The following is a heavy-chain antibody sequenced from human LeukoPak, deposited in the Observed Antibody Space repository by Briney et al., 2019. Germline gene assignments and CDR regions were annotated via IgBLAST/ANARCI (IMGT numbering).Heavy chain of an antibody. V-gene: IGHV3-30*18. D-gene: IGHD1-26*01. CDR1: GFTFSSYG. J-gene: IGHJ3*02. CDR2: ISYDGSNK. Sequence: GGSLRLSCAASGFTFSSYGMHWVRQAPGKGLEWVAVISYDGSNKYYADSVKGRFTISRDNSKNTLYLQMNSLRAEDTAVYYCAKAPFGAGGSYNAFDIWGQGTMVTVSS. CDR3: AKAPFGAGGSYNAFDI.